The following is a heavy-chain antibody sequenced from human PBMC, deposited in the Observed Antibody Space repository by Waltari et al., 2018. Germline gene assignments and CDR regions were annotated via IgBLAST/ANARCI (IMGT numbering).Heavy chain of an antibody. Sequence: QLQLQESGPGLVKPSETLSLTCTVSGGSISSSSYYWGWIRQPPGTGLEWIGSIYYSGSTYYNPSLKSRVTISVDTSKNQFSLKLSSVTAADTAVYYCARHTLPTHKNNWFDPWGQGTLVTVSS. J-gene: IGHJ5*02. D-gene: IGHD2-2*02. CDR1: GGSISSSSYY. V-gene: IGHV4-39*07. CDR2: IYYSGST. CDR3: ARHTLPTHKNNWFDP.